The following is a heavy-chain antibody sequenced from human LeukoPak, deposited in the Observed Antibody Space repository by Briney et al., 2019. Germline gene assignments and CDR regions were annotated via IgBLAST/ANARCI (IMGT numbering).Heavy chain of an antibody. CDR1: GGSISSYY. V-gene: IGHV4-59*01. CDR3: ARGPPSSGYYPYYFDY. J-gene: IGHJ4*02. Sequence: SETLSLTCTVSGGSISSYYWSWIRQPPGKGLEWIGYIYYSGSTNYNPSLKSRVTISVDTSKNRFSLKLSSVTAADTAVYYCARGPPSSGYYPYYFDYWGQGTLVTVSS. CDR2: IYYSGST. D-gene: IGHD3-22*01.